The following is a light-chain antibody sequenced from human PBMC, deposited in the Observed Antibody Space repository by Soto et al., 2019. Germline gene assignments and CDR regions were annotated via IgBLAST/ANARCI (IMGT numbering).Light chain of an antibody. Sequence: EIVMTQSPATLSVSLGESATLSCRASQTISINLAWYQQKPGQAPRLLFYAASTRAAGIPARFSGSGSGTEFTLTINSLQSEDFAIYYCQQYQNWPPWTFGQGTKVQIK. J-gene: IGKJ1*01. V-gene: IGKV3-15*01. CDR2: AAS. CDR3: QQYQNWPPWT. CDR1: QTISIN.